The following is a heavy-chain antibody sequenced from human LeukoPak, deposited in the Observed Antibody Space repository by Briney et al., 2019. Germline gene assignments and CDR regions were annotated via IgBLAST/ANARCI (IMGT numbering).Heavy chain of an antibody. CDR3: ARALRVAAAGTWGY. Sequence: ASVKVSCKASRYTFTGYYMHWVRQAPGQGLEWMGWINPNSGGTNYAQKFQGRVTMTRDTSISTAYMELSRLRSDDTAVCYCARALRVAAAGTWGYWGQGTLVTVSS. D-gene: IGHD6-13*01. J-gene: IGHJ4*02. CDR2: INPNSGGT. CDR1: RYTFTGYY. V-gene: IGHV1-2*02.